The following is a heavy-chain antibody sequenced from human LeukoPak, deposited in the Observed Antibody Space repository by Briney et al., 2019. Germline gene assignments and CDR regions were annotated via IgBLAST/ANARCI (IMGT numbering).Heavy chain of an antibody. Sequence: ASVKVSCKASGYTFTSYYMHWVRQAPGQGLEWMGIINPSGGSTSYAQKFQGRVTITRNTSISTAYMELSSLRSEDTAVYYCARGVWQLAYYFDYWGQGTLVTVSS. CDR1: GYTFTSYY. J-gene: IGHJ4*02. CDR3: ARGVWQLAYYFDY. V-gene: IGHV1-46*01. D-gene: IGHD6-6*01. CDR2: INPSGGST.